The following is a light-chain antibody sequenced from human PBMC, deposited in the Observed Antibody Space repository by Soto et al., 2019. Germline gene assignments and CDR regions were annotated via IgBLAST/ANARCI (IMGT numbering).Light chain of an antibody. Sequence: EIVLTQSPATLSLSPGERATLSCGASQSVSSGYLAWYQQKPGLAPRLLIYDASSKATGIPDRFSGSGSGTDFTLNISRLEPGDFELYYCQQYGTSPYTFGQGTKLEIK. CDR1: QSVSSGY. V-gene: IGKV3D-20*01. CDR3: QQYGTSPYT. CDR2: DAS. J-gene: IGKJ2*01.